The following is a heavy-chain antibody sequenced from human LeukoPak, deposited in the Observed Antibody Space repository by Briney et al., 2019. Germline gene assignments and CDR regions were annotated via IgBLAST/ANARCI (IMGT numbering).Heavy chain of an antibody. CDR1: GFTFSSYS. V-gene: IGHV3-48*01. D-gene: IGHD6-25*01. Sequence: GGSLRLSCAASGFTFSSYSMNWVRQAPGKGLEWVSYISGGSSAIYYADSVKGRFTISRDNAKNSLYLQMNTLRAEDTAVYYCTRVSGLPDYWGQGTLVTVSS. CDR2: ISGGSSAI. CDR3: TRVSGLPDY. J-gene: IGHJ4*02.